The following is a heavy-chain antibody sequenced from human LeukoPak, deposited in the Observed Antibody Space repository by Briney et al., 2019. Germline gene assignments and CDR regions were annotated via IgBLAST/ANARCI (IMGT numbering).Heavy chain of an antibody. CDR1: GFTFSSYT. V-gene: IGHV3-23*01. J-gene: IGHJ4*02. CDR3: AKDYYGSGSYYEPFDY. Sequence: GGSLRLSCAASGFTFSSYTMSWVRQAPGKGLEWVSAISGSGGSTYYADSVKGRFTISRDNSKNTLYLQMNSLRAEDTAVYYCAKDYYGSGSYYEPFDYWGQGTLVTVSS. D-gene: IGHD3-10*01. CDR2: ISGSGGST.